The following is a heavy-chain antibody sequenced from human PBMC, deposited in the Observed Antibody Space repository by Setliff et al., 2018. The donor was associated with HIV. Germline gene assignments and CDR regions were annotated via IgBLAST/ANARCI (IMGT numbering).Heavy chain of an antibody. V-gene: IGHV4-34*01. J-gene: IGHJ4*02. D-gene: IGHD5-12*01. CDR1: YGSISGHY. CDR3: ARSPLYSGYERYYFDY. Sequence: KPSETLSLTCTVSYGSISGHYWTWIRQPPGKGLEWIGEINHSGSTNYNPSLKGRVTILVDTSKNQFSLKLSSVTAADTAVYYCARSPLYSGYERYYFDYWGQGTLVTVSS. CDR2: INHSGST.